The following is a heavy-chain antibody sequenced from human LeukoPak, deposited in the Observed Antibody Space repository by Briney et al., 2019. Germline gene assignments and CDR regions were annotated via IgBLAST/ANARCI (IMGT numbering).Heavy chain of an antibody. V-gene: IGHV3-30*18. CDR2: ISYDGSNK. CDR3: AKDRDIVVVPAAYYFDY. J-gene: IGHJ4*02. CDR1: GFTFSSYG. D-gene: IGHD2-2*01. Sequence: GGSLRLSCAASGFTFSSYGMHWVRQAPGKGLEWVAVISYDGSNKYYADSVKGRFTTSRDNSKNTLYLQMNSLRAEDTAVYYCAKDRDIVVVPAAYYFDYWGQGTLVTVSS.